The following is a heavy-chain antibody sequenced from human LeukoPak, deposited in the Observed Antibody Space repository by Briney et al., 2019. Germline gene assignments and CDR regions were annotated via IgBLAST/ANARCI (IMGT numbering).Heavy chain of an antibody. J-gene: IGHJ5*02. D-gene: IGHD6-19*01. V-gene: IGHV1-46*01. CDR1: GYTFTSYY. Sequence: GASVKVSCKASGYTFTSYYMHWVRQAPGQGLEWMGIINPSGGSTNYAQKSQGRVTMTRETSTSTVYMELSSLRSEDTAVYYCARGPGIAVAGTWTWFDPWGQGTLVTVSS. CDR2: INPSGGST. CDR3: ARGPGIAVAGTWTWFDP.